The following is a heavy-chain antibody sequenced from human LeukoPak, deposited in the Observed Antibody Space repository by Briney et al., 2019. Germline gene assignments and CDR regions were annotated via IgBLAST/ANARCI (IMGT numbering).Heavy chain of an antibody. CDR2: IYHSGNT. Sequence: PSETLSLTCSVSGFSISGGYYWGWIRQPPGKGLEWLGSIYHSGNTDYNPSLKSRVTISVDTAKNKFFLRLGSVTAADTAVYYCARDNAVAGTGQSYFDYWGQGTLVTVSS. CDR1: GFSISGGYY. J-gene: IGHJ4*02. D-gene: IGHD6-19*01. CDR3: ARDNAVAGTGQSYFDY. V-gene: IGHV4-38-2*02.